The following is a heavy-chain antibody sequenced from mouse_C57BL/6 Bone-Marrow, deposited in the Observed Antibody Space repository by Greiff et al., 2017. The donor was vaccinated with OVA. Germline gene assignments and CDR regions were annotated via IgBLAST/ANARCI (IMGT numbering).Heavy chain of an antibody. J-gene: IGHJ1*03. D-gene: IGHD1-1*01. CDR2: IDPSDSYT. CDR3: ARRDYGSSYWYFDV. Sequence: QVQLQQSGAELVMPGASVKLSCKASGYTFTSYWMHWVKQRPGQGLEWIGEIDPSDSYTNYNQKFKGKSTLTVDKSSSTAYMQLSSLTSEDSAVYYGARRDYGSSYWYFDVWGTGTTVTVSS. V-gene: IGHV1-69*01. CDR1: GYTFTSYW.